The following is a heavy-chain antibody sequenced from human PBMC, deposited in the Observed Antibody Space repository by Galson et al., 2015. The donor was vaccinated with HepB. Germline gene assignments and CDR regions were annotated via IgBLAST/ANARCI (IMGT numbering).Heavy chain of an antibody. CDR3: ARGGYCSGGSCYFGRAERGLLHY. V-gene: IGHV3-53*04. J-gene: IGHJ4*02. D-gene: IGHD2-15*01. Sequence: SLRLSCAASGFTVSSNYMSWVRQAPGKGLEWVSVIYSGGSTYYADSVKGRFTISRHNSKNTLYLQMNSLRAEDTAVYYCARGGYCSGGSCYFGRAERGLLHYWGQGTLVTVSS. CDR1: GFTVSSNY. CDR2: IYSGGST.